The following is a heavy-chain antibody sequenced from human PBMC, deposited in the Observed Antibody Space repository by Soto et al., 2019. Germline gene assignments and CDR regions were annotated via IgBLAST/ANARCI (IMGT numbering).Heavy chain of an antibody. Sequence: ASVKVSCKASGGTFSSYAISWVRQAPGQGLEWMGGIIPIFGTANYAQKFQGRVTITADESTSTAYMELSSLRSEDTAVYYCAGATSSGYYYNFDYWGQVTMVTVSS. CDR1: GGTFSSYA. V-gene: IGHV1-69*13. J-gene: IGHJ4*02. CDR2: IIPIFGTA. D-gene: IGHD3-22*01. CDR3: AGATSSGYYYNFDY.